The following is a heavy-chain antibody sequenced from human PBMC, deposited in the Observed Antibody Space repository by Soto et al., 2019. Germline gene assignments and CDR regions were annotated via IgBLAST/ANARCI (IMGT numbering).Heavy chain of an antibody. CDR1: GYTFPSYG. J-gene: IGHJ4*02. CDR2: ISPYNAKT. D-gene: IGHD1-26*01. CDR3: TRDEGGSYATQFDY. V-gene: IGHV1-18*01. Sequence: SSVKVSCKASGYTFPSYGISWVRQAPGQGLEWMGWISPYNAKTNYAQKLKGRVTMTTGTSTNTAYMELRSLRYDDTAVYYCTRDEGGSYATQFDYRGQGPMVTVSS.